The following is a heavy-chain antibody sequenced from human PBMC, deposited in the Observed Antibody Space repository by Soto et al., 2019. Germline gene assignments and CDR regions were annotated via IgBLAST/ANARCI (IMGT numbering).Heavy chain of an antibody. CDR1: GGSISSYY. D-gene: IGHD2-21*02. Sequence: SETLSLTCTVSGGSISSYYWSWIRQPPGKGLEWIGYMYNTGSTIYNPSLKSRVTISVDTSKNQFSLKLTSVTAADTAVYYCARDLWGYCGADCYPLDVWGQGTTVTVSS. CDR3: ARDLWGYCGADCYPLDV. CDR2: MYNTGST. J-gene: IGHJ6*02. V-gene: IGHV4-59*01.